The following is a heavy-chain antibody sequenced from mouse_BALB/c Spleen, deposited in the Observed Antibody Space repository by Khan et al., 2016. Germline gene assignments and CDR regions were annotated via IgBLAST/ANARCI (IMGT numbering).Heavy chain of an antibody. CDR3: ASPGTWFAY. D-gene: IGHD4-1*01. J-gene: IGHJ3*01. CDR1: GFDFSRYW. CDR2: INPDSSTI. V-gene: IGHV4-1*02. Sequence: EVQLVESGGGLVQPGGSLKLSCAASGFDFSRYWMSWVRQAPGKGLQWIGEINPDSSTINYTPSLKDKFIFSSDNAKNTLYLQMSKVKSEDTALYFCASPGTWFAYWGQGTLVTVSA.